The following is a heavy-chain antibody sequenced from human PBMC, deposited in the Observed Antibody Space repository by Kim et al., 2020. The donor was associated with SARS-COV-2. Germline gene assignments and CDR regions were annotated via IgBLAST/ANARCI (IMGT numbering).Heavy chain of an antibody. CDR3: ARYGRYSSSWYGPPLT. CDR2: INHSGST. D-gene: IGHD6-13*01. J-gene: IGHJ5*02. V-gene: IGHV4-34*01. Sequence: SETLSLTCAVYGGSFSGYYWSWIRQPPGKGLEWIGEINHSGSTNYNPSLKSRVTISVDTSKNQFSLKLSSVTAADTAVYYCARYGRYSSSWYGPPLTWGQGTLVTVSS. CDR1: GGSFSGYY.